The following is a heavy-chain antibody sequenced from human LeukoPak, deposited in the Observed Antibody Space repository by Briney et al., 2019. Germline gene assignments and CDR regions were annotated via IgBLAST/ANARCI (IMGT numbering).Heavy chain of an antibody. V-gene: IGHV3-23*01. CDR3: AKGGRTNYDILTGYYTPDAFDI. Sequence: GSLRLSCAASGFTFSSYAMSWVRQAPGKGLEWVSAFSGSGGSTYYADSVKGRFTISRDNSKNTLYLQMNSLRAEDTAVYYCAKGGRTNYDILTGYYTPDAFDIWGQGTMVTVSS. CDR2: FSGSGGST. J-gene: IGHJ3*02. CDR1: GFTFSSYA. D-gene: IGHD3-9*01.